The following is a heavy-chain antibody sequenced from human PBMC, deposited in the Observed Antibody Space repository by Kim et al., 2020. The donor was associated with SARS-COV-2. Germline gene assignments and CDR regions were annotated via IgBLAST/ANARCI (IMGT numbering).Heavy chain of an antibody. CDR1: GYTFTSRV. CDR2: IDTDTGTP. V-gene: IGHV7-4-1*02. Sequence: ASVKVSCKASGYTFTSRVINWLRQAPGQGLEWMGWIDTDTGTPAYAQGFTGRFVFSLDTSGTTAYLQISSLKAEDTAVYFCARGTYIRGYDYVSWFDPWGRGTLVTVSS. J-gene: IGHJ5*02. CDR3: ARGTYIRGYDYVSWFDP. D-gene: IGHD3-22*01.